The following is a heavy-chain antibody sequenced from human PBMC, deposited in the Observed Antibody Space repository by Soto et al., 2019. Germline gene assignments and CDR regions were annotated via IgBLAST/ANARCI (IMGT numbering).Heavy chain of an antibody. J-gene: IGHJ5*02. CDR3: ATRDCTNNVCHFP. CDR2: IHHTGSTT. V-gene: IGHV4-4*02. Sequence: SETLSLTCAVSGDSISSAYFWAWVRQPPGKGLEWIGDIHHTGSTTNYSPSLQSRVTVSIDKSENQFSLRLTSVTAADTAVYYCATRDCTNNVCHFPWGQGTLVTVSS. CDR1: GDSISSAYF. D-gene: IGHD2-8*01.